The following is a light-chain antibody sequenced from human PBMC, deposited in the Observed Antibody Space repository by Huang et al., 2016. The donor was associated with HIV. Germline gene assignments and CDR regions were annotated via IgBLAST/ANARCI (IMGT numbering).Light chain of an antibody. CDR1: QNINAF. V-gene: IGKV3-11*01. CDR3: QQRSTWPRSIT. Sequence: EIVLTQSPATLSLSPGERATVSCRASQNINAFLDWYQQPPGQPPRLRIYDASTRASGIPARFSGNGSWTHFTLMISSLEPEDFAIYYCQQRSTWPRSITFGQGTRLEI. J-gene: IGKJ5*01. CDR2: DAS.